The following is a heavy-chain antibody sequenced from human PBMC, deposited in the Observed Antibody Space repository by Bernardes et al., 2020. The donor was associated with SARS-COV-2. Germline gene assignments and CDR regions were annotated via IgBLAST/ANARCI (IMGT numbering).Heavy chain of an antibody. CDR1: GGTFSSYD. CDR3: ARDEDGATAPLDY. V-gene: IGHV1-69*13. J-gene: IGHJ4*02. CDR2: IIPIFGTA. D-gene: IGHD1-26*01. Sequence: SVKVSCKASGGTFSSYDISWVRQAPGQGLEWMGGIIPIFGTANHAQKFQGRVTITADESTSTAYMELSSLRSEDTAVYDCARDEDGATAPLDYWGQGTLVTVSS.